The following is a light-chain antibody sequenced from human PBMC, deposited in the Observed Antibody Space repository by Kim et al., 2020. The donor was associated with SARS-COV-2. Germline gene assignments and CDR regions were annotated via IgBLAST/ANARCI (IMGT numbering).Light chain of an antibody. CDR2: GVS. CDR3: QQSNNWPYT. J-gene: IGKJ2*01. CDR1: QSVSST. Sequence: GSLGERVTLSCRASQSVSSTLAWYQHTPAQAPRLLIYGVSTRATGIPARFSGSGSGTEFTLTISSLQSEDFAVYYCQQSNNWPYTFGQGTKLEIK. V-gene: IGKV3D-15*01.